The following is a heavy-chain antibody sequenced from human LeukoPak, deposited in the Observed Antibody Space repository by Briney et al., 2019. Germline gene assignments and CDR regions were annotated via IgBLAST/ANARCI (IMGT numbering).Heavy chain of an antibody. D-gene: IGHD2-21*02. CDR2: INHSGST. CDR3: ARGADCGGDCYSVSPFDY. V-gene: IGHV4-34*01. Sequence: PAETLSLTCAGYGGSFSGYYWSWLRQPPGKGLEWVEEINHSGSTNYNPFLKGRGTISVDTSKNQFSLKLSSVTAAYTAVYYGARGADCGGDCYSVSPFDYWGQGTLVTVSS. J-gene: IGHJ4*02. CDR1: GGSFSGYY.